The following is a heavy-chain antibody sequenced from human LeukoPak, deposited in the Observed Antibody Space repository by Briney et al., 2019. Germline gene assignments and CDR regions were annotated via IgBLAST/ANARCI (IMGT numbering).Heavy chain of an antibody. Sequence: PGGSLRLSCAASGLNVAAFAMYWVRQPPGKSLEWVSLISGDSDNKYSAASVKGRFAISRGNSKNSLYLQMNSLTTEDTALYYCAIAYESGSFYRAFAYWGQGALVTVSS. CDR1: GLNVAAFA. D-gene: IGHD3-10*01. J-gene: IGHJ4*02. CDR3: AIAYESGSFYRAFAY. CDR2: ISGDSDNK. V-gene: IGHV3-43*02.